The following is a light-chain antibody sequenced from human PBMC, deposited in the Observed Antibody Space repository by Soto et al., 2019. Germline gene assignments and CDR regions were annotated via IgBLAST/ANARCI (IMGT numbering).Light chain of an antibody. CDR3: SSYTSSTTPQVV. J-gene: IGLJ2*01. CDR1: RSDVGGYNS. Sequence: QSALTQPASVSGSPGQSITISCTGTRSDVGGYNSVSWYQHHPGKAPRLKIYDVSNRPSGVSDRFSGSKSGNTASLTISGLQADDEAEYFCSSYTSSTTPQVVFGGGTKLTVL. CDR2: DVS. V-gene: IGLV2-14*03.